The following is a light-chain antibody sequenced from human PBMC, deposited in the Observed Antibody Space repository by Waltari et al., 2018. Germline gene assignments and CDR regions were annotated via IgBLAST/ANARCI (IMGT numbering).Light chain of an antibody. CDR2: DVS. V-gene: IGKV3-20*01. CDR3: QQYSSPPNS. J-gene: IGKJ2*03. CDR1: QSVTSTY. Sequence: EIVLTQSPGTLSLSPGERATLSCRASQSVTSTYLAWYQQKPGQAPRLLIYDVSSRATCIPDRFSGSGSGTDFTLTISRLEPEDFAVYFCQQYSSPPNSFGQGTKLEIK.